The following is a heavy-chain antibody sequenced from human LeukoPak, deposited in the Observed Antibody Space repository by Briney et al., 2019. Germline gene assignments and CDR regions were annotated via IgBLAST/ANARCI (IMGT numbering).Heavy chain of an antibody. J-gene: IGHJ4*02. Sequence: SETLSLTCTVSGGSISNGGYYWAWIRQPAGKGLEWIGHIYAPGSSNYSPSFKSRVTMSIDMSNNQFSLRLNSVTAADTAMYYCARDLEDFDSPANDYWGQGTHVIVSP. CDR3: ARDLEDFDSPANDY. CDR2: IYAPGSS. V-gene: IGHV4-61*09. CDR1: GGSISNGGYY. D-gene: IGHD2-15*01.